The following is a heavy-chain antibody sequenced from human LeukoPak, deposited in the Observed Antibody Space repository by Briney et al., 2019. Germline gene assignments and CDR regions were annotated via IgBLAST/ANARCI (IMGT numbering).Heavy chain of an antibody. D-gene: IGHD3-10*01. CDR2: TYYRSKWFN. V-gene: IGHV6-1*01. J-gene: IGHJ4*02. CDR1: GDSVSSNSVA. CDR3: ARDGNYYGSGAYYFDY. Sequence: SQTLSLTCAISGDSVSSNSVAWNWIRQSPSRGLEWLGRTYYRSKWFNDYAVSVKSRIIINPDTSKNQFSLQLNSVTPEDTAVYYCARDGNYYGSGAYYFDYWGQGTLVTVSS.